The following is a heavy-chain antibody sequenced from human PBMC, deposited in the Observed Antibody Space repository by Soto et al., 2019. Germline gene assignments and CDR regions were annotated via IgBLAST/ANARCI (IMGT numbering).Heavy chain of an antibody. Sequence: EVQLVETGGGLIQPGGSLRLSCAVSGFTVRSNYMSWVRQAPGKGLEWVSIIYSSGNTYYADSVKGRFTMSRDTSNNTVFLQLSSLRDEDTAVYYCARVSSAFGYGGQGTRVTVSS. CDR1: GFTVRSNY. V-gene: IGHV3-53*02. J-gene: IGHJ4*02. CDR2: IYSSGNT. D-gene: IGHD3-16*01. CDR3: ARVSSAFGY.